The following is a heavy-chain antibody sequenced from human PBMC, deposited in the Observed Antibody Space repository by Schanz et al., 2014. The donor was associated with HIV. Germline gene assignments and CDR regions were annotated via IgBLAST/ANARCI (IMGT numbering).Heavy chain of an antibody. J-gene: IGHJ6*02. Sequence: EVQLLESGGGLVQPGGSLRLSCAASGFIFNDFAMHWVRQAPGKGLEWVARSRVKSDSYATEYAASVTGRFTISRDDSKNSVYLQMNSLNIEDTAVYYCRGYRFYYGVDFWGQGTTVTVS. D-gene: IGHD5-18*01. V-gene: IGHV3-72*01. CDR2: SRVKSDSYAT. CDR1: GFIFNDFA. CDR3: RGYRFYYGVDF.